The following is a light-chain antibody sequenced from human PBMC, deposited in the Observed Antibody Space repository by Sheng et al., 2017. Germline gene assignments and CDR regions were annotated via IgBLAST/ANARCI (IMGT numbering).Light chain of an antibody. V-gene: IGKV2D-29*01. CDR1: QSLLHSDGKTY. CDR2: EVS. Sequence: DIVMTQTPLSLSVTPGQPASISCKSSQSLLHSDGKTYLYWYQQKPGQPPQLLISEVSNRFSGVPDRFSGSGSGTEFTLTISSLQSEDFGVYYCQQYVNWPRTFGQGTKVEIK. CDR3: QQYVNWPRT. J-gene: IGKJ1*01.